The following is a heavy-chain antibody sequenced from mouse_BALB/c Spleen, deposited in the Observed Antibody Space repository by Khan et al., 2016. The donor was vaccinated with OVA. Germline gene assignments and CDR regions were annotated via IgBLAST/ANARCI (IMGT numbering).Heavy chain of an antibody. Sequence: DLVKPGASVKLSCKASGYTFTSYWINWIKQRPGQGLEWIGHIAPGSGSSSYSEMFKGKATLTVDTSSRTVSIQLSSLSSEDSAVYFCARSNYYGRGLYAMDYWGQGASVTVSS. D-gene: IGHD1-1*01. J-gene: IGHJ4*01. CDR2: IAPGSGSS. V-gene: IGHV1S41*01. CDR3: ARSNYYGRGLYAMDY. CDR1: GYTFTSYW.